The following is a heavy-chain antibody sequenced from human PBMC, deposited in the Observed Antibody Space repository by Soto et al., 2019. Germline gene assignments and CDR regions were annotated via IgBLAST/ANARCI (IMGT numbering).Heavy chain of an antibody. CDR2: IIPIFGTA. Sequence: ASVKVSCKASGGTFSSYAISWVRQAPGQGLEWMGGIIPIFGTANYAQKFQGRVTITADESTSTAYMELSSLRSEDTAVYYCARDLIDGPWEFDCWGQGTLVTVSS. J-gene: IGHJ4*02. D-gene: IGHD1-26*01. CDR1: GGTFSSYA. V-gene: IGHV1-69*13. CDR3: ARDLIDGPWEFDC.